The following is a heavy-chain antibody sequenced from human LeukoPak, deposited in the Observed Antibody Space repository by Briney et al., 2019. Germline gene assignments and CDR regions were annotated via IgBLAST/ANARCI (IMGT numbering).Heavy chain of an antibody. CDR3: ARGPYARAFDI. CDR1: GFTFTTYA. D-gene: IGHD4-17*01. V-gene: IGHV3-64*01. Sequence: GGSLRLSCAASGFTFTTYAMSWVRQAPGKGLEYVSAISSNGGSTYYANSVKGRFTISRDNSKNTLYLQMGSLRAEDMAVYYCARGPYARAFDIWGQGTMVTVSS. CDR2: ISSNGGST. J-gene: IGHJ3*02.